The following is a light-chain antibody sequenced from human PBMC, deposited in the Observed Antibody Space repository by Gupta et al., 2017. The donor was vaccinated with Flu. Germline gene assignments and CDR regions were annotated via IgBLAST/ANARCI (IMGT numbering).Light chain of an antibody. V-gene: IGLV7-46*01. CDR3: LLSYSDSRV. J-gene: IGLJ3*02. Sequence: HAVVTQEPSLTVSPGGTVTLTCGSSTGTVTSGHYPYWFQQKPGHAPRTLIYDTTNKHSWTPARFSGSLLGGKAALTLSGAQPEDEADYYCLLSYSDSRVFGGGTKLTVL. CDR2: DTT. CDR1: TGTVTSGHY.